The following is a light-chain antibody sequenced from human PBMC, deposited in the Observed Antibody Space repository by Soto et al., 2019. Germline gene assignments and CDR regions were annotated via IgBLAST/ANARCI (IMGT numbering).Light chain of an antibody. V-gene: IGKV4-1*01. J-gene: IGKJ2*03. CDR3: RQYYGTPYS. CDR1: QSVLYSPKNKNF. Sequence: DIVMTQSPDSLAVSLGERATINCKSSQSVLYSPKNKNFLGWYQQKPRQPPKMLISWASTLESGVRERCCGSGSWTKFTLTITSLQADDVAVYYCRQYYGTPYSFGQGTKLEI. CDR2: WAS.